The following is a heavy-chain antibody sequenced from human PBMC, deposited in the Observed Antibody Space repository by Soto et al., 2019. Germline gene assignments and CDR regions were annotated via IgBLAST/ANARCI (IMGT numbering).Heavy chain of an antibody. D-gene: IGHD2-15*01. Sequence: QVQLVESGGGVVQPGRSLRLSCAASGFTFSSYAMHWVRQAPGKGLEWVAVISYDGSNKYYADSVKGRFTISRDNSKNTLYLQMNSLRAEDTAVYYCARGGYCSGGSCSGTEYYYGMDVWGQGTTVTVSS. CDR2: ISYDGSNK. CDR3: ARGGYCSGGSCSGTEYYYGMDV. V-gene: IGHV3-30-3*01. J-gene: IGHJ6*02. CDR1: GFTFSSYA.